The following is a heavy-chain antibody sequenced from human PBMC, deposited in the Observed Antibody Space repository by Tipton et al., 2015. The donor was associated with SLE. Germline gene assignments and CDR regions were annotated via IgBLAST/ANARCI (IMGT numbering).Heavy chain of an antibody. V-gene: IGHV4-4*07. J-gene: IGHJ4*02. CDR1: GDSFNANF. D-gene: IGHD4-17*01. CDR3: ARVSVTNYYFDY. CDR2: IYPSGRP. Sequence: TLSLTCNVSGDSFNANFWSWIRQPAGKGMEWIGRIYPSGRPNYNPSLKSRVTMSVDTSKNHFSLKLTSVTAADTAVYYCARVSVTNYYFDYWGRGTLVTVSS.